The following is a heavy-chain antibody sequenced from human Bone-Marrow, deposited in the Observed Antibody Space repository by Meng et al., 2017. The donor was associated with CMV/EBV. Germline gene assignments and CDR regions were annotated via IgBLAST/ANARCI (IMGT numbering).Heavy chain of an antibody. J-gene: IGHJ6*02. Sequence: GGSLRLSCAASGFTFSGSAMHWVRQASGKGLEWVGRIRSKANSYATAYAASVKGRFTISRDDSKNTAYLQMNSLKTEDTAVYYCTRVYYYYGMDVWGQGNTVTVYS. CDR1: GFTFSGSA. CDR2: IRSKANSYAT. CDR3: TRVYYYYGMDV. V-gene: IGHV3-73*01.